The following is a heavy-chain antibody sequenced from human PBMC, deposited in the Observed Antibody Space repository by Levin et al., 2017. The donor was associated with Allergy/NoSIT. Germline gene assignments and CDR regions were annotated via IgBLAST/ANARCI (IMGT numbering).Heavy chain of an antibody. CDR3: AKRLYDLDLPNWFDP. CDR1: GNRFTSYW. V-gene: IGHV5-51*01. J-gene: IGHJ5*02. Sequence: NTGGSLRLSCKYSGNRFTSYWIGWVRQMPGRGLEWMAIIHPADSNLHYSASVQGRVTISADKSLSTVYLQWSSLSASDSGMYYCAKRLYDLDLPNWFDPWGQGTLVTVSS. D-gene: IGHD3-22*01. CDR2: IHPADSNL.